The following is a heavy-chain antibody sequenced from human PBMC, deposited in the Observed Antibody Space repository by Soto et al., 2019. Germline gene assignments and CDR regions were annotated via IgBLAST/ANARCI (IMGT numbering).Heavy chain of an antibody. J-gene: IGHJ5*02. CDR2: ISYDGSNK. Sequence: ESGGGVVQPGRSLRLSCAASGFTVSSYAMHWVRQAPGKGLEWVAVISYDGSNKYYADSVKGRFTISRDNSKNTLYLQMNSLIAEDMAVYYCARDYSGSYWGWFDPWGQGTLVTVSS. V-gene: IGHV3-30-3*01. CDR1: GFTVSSYA. CDR3: ARDYSGSYWGWFDP. D-gene: IGHD1-26*01.